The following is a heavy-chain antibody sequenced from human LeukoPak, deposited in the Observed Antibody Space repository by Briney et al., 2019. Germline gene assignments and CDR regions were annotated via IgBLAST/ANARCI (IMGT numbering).Heavy chain of an antibody. CDR1: GFTFSSYA. CDR3: AGDFSLSRSSDY. D-gene: IGHD2-15*01. V-gene: IGHV3-21*06. J-gene: IGHJ4*02. Sequence: PGGSLRLSCAASGFTFSSYATTWVRQAPGKGLEWVSSITGSSDFMSYADSVKGRFTISRDNARNSLYLQLNSMRVEDTAVYYCAGDFSLSRSSDYWGQGTLVTVSS. CDR2: ITGSSDFM.